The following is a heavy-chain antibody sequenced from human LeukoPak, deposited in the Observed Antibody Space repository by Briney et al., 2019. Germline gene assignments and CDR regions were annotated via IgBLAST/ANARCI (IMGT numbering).Heavy chain of an antibody. CDR3: ARVPQLPSSLDY. Sequence: SVKVSCKASGGTFSSYAISWLRQAPGQGLEWMGGIIPIFGTANYAQKFQGRVTITADESTSTAYMELRSLRSDDTAVYYCARVPQLPSSLDYWGQGTLVTVSS. V-gene: IGHV1-69*13. CDR1: GGTFSSYA. D-gene: IGHD1-26*01. J-gene: IGHJ4*02. CDR2: IIPIFGTA.